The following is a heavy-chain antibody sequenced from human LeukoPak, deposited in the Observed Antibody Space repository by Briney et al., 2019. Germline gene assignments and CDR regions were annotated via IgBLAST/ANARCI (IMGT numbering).Heavy chain of an antibody. J-gene: IGHJ6*03. D-gene: IGHD6-13*01. V-gene: IGHV1-69*05. CDR1: GGTFSSYA. Sequence: GASVKVSCKASGGTFSSYAISRVRQAPGQGLEWMGGIIPIFGTANYAQKFQGRVTITTDESTSTAYMELSSLRSEDTAVYYCAGGIIAAAGYYYYYMDVWGKGTTVTVSS. CDR3: AGGIIAAAGYYYYYMDV. CDR2: IIPIFGTA.